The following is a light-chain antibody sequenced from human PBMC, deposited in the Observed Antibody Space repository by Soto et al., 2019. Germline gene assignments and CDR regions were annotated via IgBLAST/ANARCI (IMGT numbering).Light chain of an antibody. Sequence: DIQMTQSPSTLSASVGDRVTITCRARQSISSWLAWYQQKPGKAPKLLIYDASSLEGGVPSRFSGSGSGTEFTLTISSLQPDDFATYYCQQYNSYSWTFGQGTKVDI. V-gene: IGKV1-5*01. J-gene: IGKJ1*01. CDR1: QSISSW. CDR2: DAS. CDR3: QQYNSYSWT.